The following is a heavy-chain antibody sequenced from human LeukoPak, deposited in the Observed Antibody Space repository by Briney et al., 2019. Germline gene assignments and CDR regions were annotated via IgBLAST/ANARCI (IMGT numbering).Heavy chain of an antibody. J-gene: IGHJ4*02. CDR3: AKDWSGMVRGVKTY. D-gene: IGHD3-10*01. V-gene: IGHV3-21*04. Sequence: PGGSLRLSCEASGFSFSIYNMNWVRLAPGKGLEWVSSISGSSSQVWYADSVKGRFTSSRDNSKNTLYLQMNSLRAEDTAVYYCAKDWSGMVRGVKTYWGQGTLVTVSS. CDR2: ISGSSSQV. CDR1: GFSFSIYN.